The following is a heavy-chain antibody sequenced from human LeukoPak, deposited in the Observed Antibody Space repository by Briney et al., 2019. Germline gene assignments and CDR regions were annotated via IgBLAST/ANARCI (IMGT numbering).Heavy chain of an antibody. CDR1: GYTFTGYY. D-gene: IGHD2-21*02. CDR2: INPNSGGT. Sequence: ASVKVSCKASGYTFTGYYMHWVRQAPGQGLEWMGWINPNSGGTNYAQKFQGRVTMTRDTSISTAYMELSRLRSDDTAVYYCARGKTMVYCGGDCYRFDNWGQGTLVTVSP. CDR3: ARGKTMVYCGGDCYRFDN. J-gene: IGHJ4*02. V-gene: IGHV1-2*02.